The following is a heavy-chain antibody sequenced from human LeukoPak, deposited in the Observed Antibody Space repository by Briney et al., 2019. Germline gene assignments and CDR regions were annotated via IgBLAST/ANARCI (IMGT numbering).Heavy chain of an antibody. D-gene: IGHD4-17*01. J-gene: IGHJ4*02. Sequence: GSLRLSCAASGFTFSDSAIHWVRQVSGKGLEWVGRIRTKTNNYATAYTASVKGSFTISRDDSQNTAYLQMNSLKTEDTAVYYCSRSADYGDYYIKYWGQGTLVTVSS. V-gene: IGHV3-73*01. CDR1: GFTFSDSA. CDR3: SRSADYGDYYIKY. CDR2: IRTKTNNYAT.